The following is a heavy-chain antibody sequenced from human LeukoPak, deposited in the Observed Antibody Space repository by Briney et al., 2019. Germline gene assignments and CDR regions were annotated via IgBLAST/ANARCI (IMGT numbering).Heavy chain of an antibody. CDR1: GFIFSDYW. CDR3: ARGGGDY. V-gene: IGHV3-7*01. CDR2: IKQDGSDK. Sequence: PXGSLRLACVASGFIFSDYWMTWVRQARGKGVEWVAYIKQDGSDKKYVDCVKGGLTIWREKGKNSLYLQMDSLRDEDTAVYYCARGGGDYWGQGTLLTVTS. D-gene: IGHD1-26*01. J-gene: IGHJ4*02.